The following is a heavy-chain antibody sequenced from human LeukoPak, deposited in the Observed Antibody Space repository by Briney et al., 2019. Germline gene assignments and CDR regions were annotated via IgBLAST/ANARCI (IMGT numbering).Heavy chain of an antibody. CDR1: GFTFSSYS. Sequence: GGSLRLSCAASGFTFSSYSMSWVRQAPGKGLEWVGRIKSKTDGGTTDYAAPVKGRFTISRDDSKNTLYLQMNSLKTEDTAVYYCTTRVRDYDILTPSWDYWGQGTLVTVSS. J-gene: IGHJ4*02. CDR3: TTRVRDYDILTPSWDY. CDR2: IKSKTDGGTT. V-gene: IGHV3-15*01. D-gene: IGHD3-9*01.